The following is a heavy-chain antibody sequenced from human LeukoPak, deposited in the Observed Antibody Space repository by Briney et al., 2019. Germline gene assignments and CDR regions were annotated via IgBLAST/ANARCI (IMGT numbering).Heavy chain of an antibody. Sequence: GGSLRLSCAASGFTFSSYWMSWVRQAPGKGLEWVAFIRYDGSNKYYADSVKGRFTISRDNSKNTLYLQMNSLRAEDTAVYYCAKDPTALWLYYFDYWGQGTLVTVSS. CDR2: IRYDGSNK. V-gene: IGHV3-30*02. D-gene: IGHD3-16*01. J-gene: IGHJ4*02. CDR1: GFTFSSYW. CDR3: AKDPTALWLYYFDY.